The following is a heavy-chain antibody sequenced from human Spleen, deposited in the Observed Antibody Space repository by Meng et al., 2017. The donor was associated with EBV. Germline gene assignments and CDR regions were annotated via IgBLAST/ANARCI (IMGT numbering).Heavy chain of an antibody. CDR1: GASVSSGSYH. CDR2: IYYSGST. V-gene: IGHV4-61*01. J-gene: IGHJ5*02. CDR3: ARDQSGLSGFGP. Sequence: QLQLQESGPELVKPSETLVLTCTVSGASVSSGSYHWNWIRQPPGKGLEWIGDIYYSGSTNYNPSLKSRVTISVDTSKNQFSLKLRSVTAADTAVYYCARDQSGLSGFGPWGQGTLVTVSS. D-gene: IGHD5-12*01.